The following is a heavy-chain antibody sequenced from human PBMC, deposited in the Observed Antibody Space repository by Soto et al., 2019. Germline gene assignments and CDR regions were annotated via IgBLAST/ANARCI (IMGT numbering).Heavy chain of an antibody. D-gene: IGHD2-21*02. Sequence: QITLKESGPTLVKPTQTLTLTCTFSGFSLSTSGVGVGWIRQPPGKALEWLALIYLDDDKRYSPSLKSRLTITKDTSKHQVVLIMTNMDPVETATYYCAHRLAGDPIDYWGQGTLVTVSS. CDR3: AHRLAGDPIDY. V-gene: IGHV2-5*02. CDR2: IYLDDDK. CDR1: GFSLSTSGVG. J-gene: IGHJ4*02.